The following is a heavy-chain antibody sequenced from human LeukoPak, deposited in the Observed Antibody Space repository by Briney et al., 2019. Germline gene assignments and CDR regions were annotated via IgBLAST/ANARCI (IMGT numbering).Heavy chain of an antibody. V-gene: IGHV4-34*01. Sequence: PSETLSLTCAVYGGSFSGYYWSWIRQPPGKGLEWIGEINHSGSTNYNPSLKSRVTISVDTSKKQFSLKLSSVTAADTAVYYCVRGSGAFDIWGQGTMVTVSS. D-gene: IGHD6-25*01. CDR1: GGSFSGYY. J-gene: IGHJ3*02. CDR3: VRGSGAFDI. CDR2: INHSGST.